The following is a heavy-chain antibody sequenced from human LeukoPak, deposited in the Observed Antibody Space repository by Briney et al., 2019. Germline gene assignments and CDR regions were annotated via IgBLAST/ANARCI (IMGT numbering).Heavy chain of an antibody. J-gene: IGHJ4*02. CDR2: IYYSGST. D-gene: IGHD1-14*01. V-gene: IGHV4-59*01. Sequence: SETLSLTSTVSGGSISSDYWSFIRQPPGKGLGWSGYIYYSGSTNYNLSLKSRGTISVDTSKNQFSLKLSSVTAAHTAVYCSARGPNLPVLSYWGQGTLLTVPS. CDR1: GGSISSDY. CDR3: ARGPNLPVLSY.